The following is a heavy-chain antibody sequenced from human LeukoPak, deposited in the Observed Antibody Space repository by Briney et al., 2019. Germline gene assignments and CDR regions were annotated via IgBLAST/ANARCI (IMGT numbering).Heavy chain of an antibody. CDR1: GGSFSGYY. CDR2: INHSGST. CDR3: ARGRWLRSSLDY. V-gene: IGHV4-34*01. D-gene: IGHD6-6*01. J-gene: IGHJ4*02. Sequence: SETQSLTCAVYGGSFSGYYWSWIRQPPGKGLEWIGEINHSGSTNYNPSLKSRVTISVDTSKNQFSLKLSSVTAADTAVYYCARGRWLRSSLDYWGQGTLVTVSS.